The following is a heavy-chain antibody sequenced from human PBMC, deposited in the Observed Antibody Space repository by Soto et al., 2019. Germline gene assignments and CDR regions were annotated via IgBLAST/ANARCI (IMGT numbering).Heavy chain of an antibody. CDR1: GDSVSSKSAA. Sequence: PSQTLSLTCAISGDSVSSKSAAWNWIRQSPSRGLEWLGRTYYRSKWYNDYAVSVKSRITINPDTSKNQFSLQLNSVTPEDTAVYYCARGLEDASSSWTHWFEPWGQGTLVTVSS. V-gene: IGHV6-1*01. CDR2: TYYRSKWYN. J-gene: IGHJ5*02. D-gene: IGHD6-13*01. CDR3: ARGLEDASSSWTHWFEP.